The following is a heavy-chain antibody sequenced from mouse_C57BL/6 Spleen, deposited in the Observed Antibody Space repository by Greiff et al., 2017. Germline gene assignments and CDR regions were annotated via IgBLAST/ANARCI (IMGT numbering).Heavy chain of an antibody. D-gene: IGHD2-4*01. CDR3: AMDDYDGSAMDY. CDR2: ISSGSSTI. CDR1: GFTFSDYG. J-gene: IGHJ4*01. V-gene: IGHV5-17*01. Sequence: EVKLMESGGGLVKPGGSLKLSCAASGFTFSDYGMHWVRQAPEKGLEWVAYISSGSSTIYYADTVTGRFTISRDNAKNTLFLQMTSLRSEDTAMYCCAMDDYDGSAMDYWGQGTSVTVSA.